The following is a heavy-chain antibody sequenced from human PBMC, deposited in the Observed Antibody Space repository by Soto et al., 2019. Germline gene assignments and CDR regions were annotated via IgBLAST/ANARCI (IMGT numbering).Heavy chain of an antibody. D-gene: IGHD2-2*01. J-gene: IGHJ4*02. V-gene: IGHV3-23*01. CDR3: VKTSWAGYCSSASCYLHF. CDR1: GFTFSSYV. Sequence: PGGSLRLSCAASGFTFSSYVMSWVRQAPGSGLEWVSAISGDGYSTYYADSVKGRFTISRDNSENTLYLQMNSLRAEDTAVYFCVKTSWAGYCSSASCYLHFWGQGTLVTVSS. CDR2: ISGDGYST.